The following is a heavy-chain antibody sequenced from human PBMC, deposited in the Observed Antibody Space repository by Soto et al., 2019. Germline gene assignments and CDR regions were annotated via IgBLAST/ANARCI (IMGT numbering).Heavy chain of an antibody. CDR2: ISYGNTSI. CDR3: ASGVSGGRPSDS. CDR1: GFTFSSYN. V-gene: IGHV3-48*02. Sequence: EVQLVESGGGLVQPGGSLRLSCAASGFTFSSYNMNWVRQAPGKGLEWVSYISYGNTSIYYADSVKGRFTISRDNAKDSLFLQMNSLRDEDTAVYYCASGVSGGRPSDSWGQGTLVTVSS. J-gene: IGHJ4*02. D-gene: IGHD3-3*01.